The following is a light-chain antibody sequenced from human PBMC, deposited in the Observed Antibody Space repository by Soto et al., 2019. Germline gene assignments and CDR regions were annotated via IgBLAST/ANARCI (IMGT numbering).Light chain of an antibody. J-gene: IGKJ5*01. V-gene: IGKV1-12*01. CDR2: TAS. CDR3: QQAASFPIT. CDR1: QGVSTW. Sequence: DIQMTQSPSSVSASVGDRVTITCRASQGVSTWLAWYQQKPGKAPNLLIYTASSLQSGVPSRFSGSGSGTDFTLTFNGLQPEDFATYYCQQAASFPITFGQGTRLEIK.